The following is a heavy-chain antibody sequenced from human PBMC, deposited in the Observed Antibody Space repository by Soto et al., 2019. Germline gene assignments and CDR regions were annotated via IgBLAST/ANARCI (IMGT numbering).Heavy chain of an antibody. CDR1: GYTFTSYD. CDR2: MNPNSGNT. D-gene: IGHD6-6*01. CDR3: ARGRTGAARWRGAFDI. J-gene: IGHJ3*02. V-gene: IGHV1-8*01. Sequence: ASVKVSCKASGYTFTSYDINWVRQATGQGLEWMGWMNPNSGNTGYAQKFQGRVTMTRNTSISTAYMELSSLRSEDTAVYYCARGRTGAARWRGAFDIWGQGTMVTVSS.